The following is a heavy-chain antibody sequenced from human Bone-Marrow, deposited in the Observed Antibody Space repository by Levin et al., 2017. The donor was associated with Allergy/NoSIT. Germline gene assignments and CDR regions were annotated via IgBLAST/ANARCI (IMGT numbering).Heavy chain of an antibody. CDR3: ARDRDLDDFWSGYYALYDYGMDV. CDR1: GFTFSSYS. CDR2: ISSSSSYI. J-gene: IGHJ6*02. V-gene: IGHV3-21*01. D-gene: IGHD3-3*01. Sequence: GGSLRLSCAASGFTFSSYSMNWVRQAPGKGLEWVSSISSSSSYIYYADSVKGRFTISRDNAKNSLYLQMNSLRAEDTAVYYCARDRDLDDFWSGYYALYDYGMDVWGQGTTVTVSS.